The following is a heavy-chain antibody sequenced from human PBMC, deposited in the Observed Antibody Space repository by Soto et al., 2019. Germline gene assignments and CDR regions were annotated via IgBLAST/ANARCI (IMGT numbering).Heavy chain of an antibody. CDR1: GYTFTSYG. V-gene: IGHV1-18*01. CDR2: ISAYNGNT. CDR3: ASLNSYQGGGYYGMDV. J-gene: IGHJ6*02. D-gene: IGHD1-7*01. Sequence: QVRLVQSGGEGKKPGASVKVSCKASGYTFTSYGISWVRQAPGQGLEWMGWISAYNGNTNYAQKLQGRVTMTTDTTTSTAYMELRSLRSDDTAVYYCASLNSYQGGGYYGMDVWGQGTTVTVSS.